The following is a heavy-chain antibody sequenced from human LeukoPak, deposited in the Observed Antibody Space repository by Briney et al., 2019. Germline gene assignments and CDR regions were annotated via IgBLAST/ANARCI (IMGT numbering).Heavy chain of an antibody. CDR3: ARHVKRSGMNWSDP. CDR2: INHSGST. Sequence: PSETLSLTCAVYGGSFSGYYWSWIRQPPGKGLEWIGEINHSGSTNYNPSLKSRVTISVDTSKNQFSLKLSSVTAADTAVYYCARHVKRSGMNWSDPWGQGTLVTVSS. D-gene: IGHD5-24*01. V-gene: IGHV4-34*01. J-gene: IGHJ5*02. CDR1: GGSFSGYY.